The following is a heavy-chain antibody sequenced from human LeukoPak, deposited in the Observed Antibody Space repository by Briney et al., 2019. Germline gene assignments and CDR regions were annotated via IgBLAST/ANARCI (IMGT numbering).Heavy chain of an antibody. J-gene: IGHJ1*01. CDR2: IYHSGST. V-gene: IGHV4-59*11. Sequence: SETLSLTCTVSGGSISSHYWNWIRQPPGKGLEWIGYIYHSGSTNYNPSLQSRVTISVDTSKNQFSLNLNSVTAADTAVYYCARGGAARLHFQNWGQGTLVTVSS. CDR1: GGSISSHY. D-gene: IGHD6-6*01. CDR3: ARGGAARLHFQN.